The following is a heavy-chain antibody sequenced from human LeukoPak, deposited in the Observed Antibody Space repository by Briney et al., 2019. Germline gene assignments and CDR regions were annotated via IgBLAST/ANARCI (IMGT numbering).Heavy chain of an antibody. CDR2: INHSGST. J-gene: IGHJ4*02. Sequence: SETLSLTCAVYGGSFSGYYWSWIRQPPGKGLEWIGEINHSGSTNYNPSLKSRVTISVDTSKNQFSLKLSSETAADTAVYYCARGGVTPYFDYWGQGTLVTVSS. CDR1: GGSFSGYY. CDR3: ARGGVTPYFDY. V-gene: IGHV4-34*01. D-gene: IGHD2-21*02.